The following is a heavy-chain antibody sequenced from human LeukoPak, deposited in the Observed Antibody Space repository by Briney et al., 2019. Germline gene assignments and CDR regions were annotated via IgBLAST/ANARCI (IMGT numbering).Heavy chain of an antibody. CDR3: ARDIAAAGPYYYGMDV. D-gene: IGHD6-13*01. CDR2: IYYSGST. Sequence: SETLSLTCTVSGGSISSYYWSWIRQPPGKGLGWIGYIYYSGSTNYNPSLKSRVTISVDTSKNQFSLKLSSVTAADTAVYYCARDIAAAGPYYYGMDVWGQGTTVTVSS. CDR1: GGSISSYY. J-gene: IGHJ6*02. V-gene: IGHV4-59*01.